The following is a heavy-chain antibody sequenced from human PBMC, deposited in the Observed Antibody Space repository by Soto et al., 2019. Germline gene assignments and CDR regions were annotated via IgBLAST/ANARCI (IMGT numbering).Heavy chain of an antibody. CDR3: ARSFQYCSGGSCYSHFDY. Sequence: QVQLQESGPGLVKPSGTLSLTCAVSSGSISRSNWWSWVGQPPGKGLEWIGEIYHSGITNYNPSLKSRVTISVDKSMNQFSLKLSSVTAADTAVYYCARSFQYCSGGSCYSHFDYWGQGTLGTVSS. V-gene: IGHV4-4*02. J-gene: IGHJ4*02. CDR1: SGSISRSNW. D-gene: IGHD2-15*01. CDR2: IYHSGIT.